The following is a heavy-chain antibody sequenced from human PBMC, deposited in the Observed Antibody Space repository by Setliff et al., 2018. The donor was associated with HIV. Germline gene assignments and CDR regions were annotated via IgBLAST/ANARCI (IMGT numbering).Heavy chain of an antibody. J-gene: IGHJ3*02. Sequence: PGGSLRLSCAASGFTFSNAWMSWVRQAPGKGLEWVGRIKSKTDGGTTDYAAPVKGRFTISRDDSKNTLYLQMNSLKTEDTAVYYCAKDEREALVNFFDAFDIWGQGTMVTVSS. CDR2: IKSKTDGGTT. V-gene: IGHV3-15*01. CDR1: GFTFSNAW. D-gene: IGHD2-21*01. CDR3: AKDEREALVNFFDAFDI.